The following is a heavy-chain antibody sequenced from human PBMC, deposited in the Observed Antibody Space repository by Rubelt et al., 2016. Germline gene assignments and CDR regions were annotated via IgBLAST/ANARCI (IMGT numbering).Heavy chain of an antibody. CDR2: ISAYNGNT. D-gene: IGHD3-3*01. V-gene: IGHV1-18*01. Sequence: QVQLVQSGAEVKKPGASVKVSCKASGYTFTSYGISWVRQAPGQGLEWMGWISAYNGNTNYAQKVQGRVTITTDTSTITAYMGLRSLRSDDTAVYYCARSPRYDFEDNWFDPWGQGTLVTVSS. CDR1: GYTFTSYG. J-gene: IGHJ5*02. CDR3: ARSPRYDFEDNWFDP.